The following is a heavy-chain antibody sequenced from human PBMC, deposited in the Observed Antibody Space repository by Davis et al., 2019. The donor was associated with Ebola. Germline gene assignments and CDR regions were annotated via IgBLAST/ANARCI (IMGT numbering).Heavy chain of an antibody. V-gene: IGHV3-21*01. CDR2: ISSSSSYI. J-gene: IGHJ6*02. CDR3: AGDGGRQEAHEW. CDR1: GFTFSNYA. Sequence: GESLKISCSASGFTFSNYAMSWVRQAPGKGLDWVSSISSSSSYIYYAGSVKGRFTISRDHATNSLYLQMNSLRAEDTAVYYCAGDGGRQEAHEWWGQGTKVTVSS. D-gene: IGHD3-3*01.